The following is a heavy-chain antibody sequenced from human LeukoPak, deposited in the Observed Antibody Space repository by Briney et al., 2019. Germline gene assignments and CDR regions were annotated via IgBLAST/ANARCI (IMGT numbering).Heavy chain of an antibody. V-gene: IGHV3-21*01. J-gene: IGHJ5*02. D-gene: IGHD3-10*01. CDR1: GFTFSSYS. Sequence: GGSLRLSCAASGFTFSSYSMNWVRQAPGKGLEWVSSISSSSSYIYYADSVKGRFTISRDNAKNSLYLQTNSLRAEDTAVYYCARDLEFGELLYPYLFDPWGQGTLVTVSS. CDR2: ISSSSSYI. CDR3: ARDLEFGELLYPYLFDP.